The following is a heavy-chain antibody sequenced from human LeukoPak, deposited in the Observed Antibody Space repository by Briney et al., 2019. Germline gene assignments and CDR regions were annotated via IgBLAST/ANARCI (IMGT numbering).Heavy chain of an antibody. V-gene: IGHV3-48*01. J-gene: IGHJ4*02. D-gene: IGHD6-6*01. Sequence: PGGSLRLSCAASGFTFSSYSMNWVRQAPGKGLEWVSYISSSSSTIYYADSVKGRFTISRDNAKNSLYLQMNSLRAEDTAVYYCARDVSGSSFTFDYWGQGTLVTVSS. CDR3: ARDVSGSSFTFDY. CDR2: ISSSSSTI. CDR1: GFTFSSYS.